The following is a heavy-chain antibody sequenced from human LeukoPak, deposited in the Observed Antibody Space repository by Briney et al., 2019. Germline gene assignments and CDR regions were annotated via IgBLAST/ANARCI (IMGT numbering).Heavy chain of an antibody. J-gene: IGHJ4*02. Sequence: GASVRVSCKASGYTFTGYYMHWVRQAPGQGLEWMGWINPNSGGTNYAQKFQGWVTMTRDTSISTAYMELSRLRSDDTAVYYCARETTYYYDSSGYFDYWGQGTLVTVSS. CDR2: INPNSGGT. CDR3: ARETTYYYDSSGYFDY. D-gene: IGHD3-22*01. V-gene: IGHV1-2*04. CDR1: GYTFTGYY.